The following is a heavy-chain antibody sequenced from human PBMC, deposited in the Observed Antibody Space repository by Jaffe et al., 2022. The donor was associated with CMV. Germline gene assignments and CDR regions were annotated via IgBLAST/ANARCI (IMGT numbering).Heavy chain of an antibody. D-gene: IGHD6-19*01. CDR1: GFSFSGFW. V-gene: IGHV3-7*01. CDR3: ASISGWPNADFDF. J-gene: IGHJ3*01. CDR2: IKQDGREK. Sequence: EVQLVGSGGGLVQPGGSLRLSCAASGFSFSGFWMSWVRQTPGKGLEWVANIKQDGREKYYVNSVEGRFTISRDNARNTLYLQMNSLRPEDTAVYFCASISGWPNADFDFWGQGTRVIVSS.